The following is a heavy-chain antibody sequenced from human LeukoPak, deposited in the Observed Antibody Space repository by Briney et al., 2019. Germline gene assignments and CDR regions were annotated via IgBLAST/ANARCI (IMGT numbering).Heavy chain of an antibody. J-gene: IGHJ6*03. CDR1: GFTFSIYA. Sequence: GGSLRLSCATSGFTFSIYAMTWVRRAPGKGLEWVSTITGSGGTIYYADSVKGRFTISRDNSKNTLYLQMNTLRVDDTALYYCARRGWLQTGGGYSYYYLDVWGKGTTVTVSS. CDR2: ITGSGGTI. V-gene: IGHV3-23*01. CDR3: ARRGWLQTGGGYSYYYLDV. D-gene: IGHD5-24*01.